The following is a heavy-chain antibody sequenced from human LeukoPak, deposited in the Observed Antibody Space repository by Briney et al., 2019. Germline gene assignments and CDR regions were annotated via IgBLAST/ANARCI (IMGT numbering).Heavy chain of an antibody. D-gene: IGHD6-13*01. CDR1: NGSFSGYY. CDR2: INDSGTT. J-gene: IGHJ5*01. CDR3: ARQSRSNSWFSGGPKALNWFDS. Sequence: SETLSLTCAVYNGSFSGYYWSWIRQPPGKGLEWIGEINDSGTTFYNPSLKSRLAISVDPSKTHFSVKLNSVTAADTALYYCARQSRSNSWFSGGPKALNWFDSWAQGTLVTVSS. V-gene: IGHV4-34*01.